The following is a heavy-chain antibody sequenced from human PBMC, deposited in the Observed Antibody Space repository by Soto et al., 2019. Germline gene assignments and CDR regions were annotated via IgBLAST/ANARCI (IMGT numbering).Heavy chain of an antibody. CDR1: GYTFITYA. D-gene: IGHD3-10*01. J-gene: IGHJ4*01. Sequence: ASVKVSCKTSGYTFITYAIHWVRQAPGQRLEWMGWIHAGNGNTKYSQKFQDRVTITRDTSASTSYIELSSLIFEDTAVYYCARVLDYYGSGSHDYWG. CDR3: ARVLDYYGSGSHDY. V-gene: IGHV1-3*01. CDR2: IHAGNGNT.